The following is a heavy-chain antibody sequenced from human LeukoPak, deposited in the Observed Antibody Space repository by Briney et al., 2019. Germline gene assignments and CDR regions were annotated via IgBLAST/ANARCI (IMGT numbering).Heavy chain of an antibody. CDR2: IYYSGST. CDR3: ARLNRPYGDYGGAFDI. Sequence: SETLSLTCTVSGGSISSSSYYWGWIRQPPGKGLEWIGSIYYSGSTYYNPSLKSRVTISVDTSKNQFSLKLSSVTAADTAVYYCARLNRPYGDYGGAFDIWGQGTMVTVSS. V-gene: IGHV4-39*01. D-gene: IGHD4-17*01. CDR1: GGSISSSSYY. J-gene: IGHJ3*02.